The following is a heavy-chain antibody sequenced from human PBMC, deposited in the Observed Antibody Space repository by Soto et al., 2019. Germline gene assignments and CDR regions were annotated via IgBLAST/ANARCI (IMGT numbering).Heavy chain of an antibody. D-gene: IGHD6-19*01. Sequence: QVQLQESGPGLVKPSGTLSLTCAVSGDSVSSPYYWCWVRQPPGKGLEWIGEVFHTGTTSYNPSRRSRVTISMDTYINQFSLDLSSVTAAGTAVYYCARSAGWYAVHSWGPGTLVIVSS. V-gene: IGHV4-4*02. CDR1: GDSVSSPYY. J-gene: IGHJ4*02. CDR3: ARSAGWYAVHS. CDR2: VFHTGTT.